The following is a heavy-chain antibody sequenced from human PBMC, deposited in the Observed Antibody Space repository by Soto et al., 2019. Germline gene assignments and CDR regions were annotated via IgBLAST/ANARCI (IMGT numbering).Heavy chain of an antibody. V-gene: IGHV3-30*03. CDR1: GFTFSNHG. J-gene: IGHJ4*02. D-gene: IGHD6-19*01. Sequence: QVQLVESGGGVVQPGRSLRLSCAASGFTFSNHGMHWVRQAPGKGLEWVAVISYDSSDKYYADSVKGRFTISRDNSKNTLYLPMNSLRLEDTAVYYCATWGEVAGGIFDYWGQGTLVTVSS. CDR2: ISYDSSDK. CDR3: ATWGEVAGGIFDY.